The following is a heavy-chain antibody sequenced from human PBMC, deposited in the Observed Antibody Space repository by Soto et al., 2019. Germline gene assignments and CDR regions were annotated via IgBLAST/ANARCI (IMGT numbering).Heavy chain of an antibody. Sequence: GGSLRLSCAASGFTFDDYAMHWVRQAPGKGLEWVSGVNWNSNNIGYADSVKGRFIISRDNAKNLLYLQMNSLRTEDTAFYYCAKDGYYGSGSYHPEYFQHWGQGTLVTVSS. CDR3: AKDGYYGSGSYHPEYFQH. CDR1: GFTFDDYA. D-gene: IGHD3-10*01. J-gene: IGHJ1*01. V-gene: IGHV3-9*01. CDR2: VNWNSNNI.